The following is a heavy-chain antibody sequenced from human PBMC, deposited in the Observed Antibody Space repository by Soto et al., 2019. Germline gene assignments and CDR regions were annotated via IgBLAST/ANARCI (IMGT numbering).Heavy chain of an antibody. CDR1: GYTFTSYA. J-gene: IGHJ6*02. D-gene: IGHD6-25*01. CDR3: ARSDKHGGYYYYYGMDV. V-gene: IGHV1-3*01. CDR2: INAGNGNT. Sequence: GASVKVSCKASGYTFTSYAMHWVRQAPGQRLEWMGWINAGNGNTKYSQKFQGRVTITRDTSASTAYMELSSLRSEDTAVYYCARSDKHGGYYYYYGMDVWGQGTTVTVSS.